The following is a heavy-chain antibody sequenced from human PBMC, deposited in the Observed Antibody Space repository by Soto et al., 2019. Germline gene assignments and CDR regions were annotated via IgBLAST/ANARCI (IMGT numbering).Heavy chain of an antibody. Sequence: PGGSLRLSCAASGFTFSSYAMSWVRQAPGKGLEWVSAIGGSGGSTYYADSVKGRFTISRDNSKNTLYLQMNSLRAEDTAVYYCAKETYYYDSSGNAYYYYGMDVWGQGTTVTVSS. CDR1: GFTFSSYA. D-gene: IGHD3-22*01. J-gene: IGHJ6*02. CDR3: AKETYYYDSSGNAYYYYGMDV. V-gene: IGHV3-23*01. CDR2: IGGSGGST.